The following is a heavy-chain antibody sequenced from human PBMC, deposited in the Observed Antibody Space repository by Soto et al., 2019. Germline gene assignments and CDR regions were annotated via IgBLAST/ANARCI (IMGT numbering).Heavy chain of an antibody. Sequence: ASVKVSCKASGYTFNFYGITWVRQAPGQGLEWMGWISGFNGNTNYAADLQGRVTMTTDTSTSTAYMELRGLRSDDTAVYYCARIGVSSGHESPVFDSWGQGTLVTV. CDR2: ISGFNGNT. CDR3: ARIGVSSGHESPVFDS. D-gene: IGHD3-16*01. J-gene: IGHJ4*02. V-gene: IGHV1-18*01. CDR1: GYTFNFYG.